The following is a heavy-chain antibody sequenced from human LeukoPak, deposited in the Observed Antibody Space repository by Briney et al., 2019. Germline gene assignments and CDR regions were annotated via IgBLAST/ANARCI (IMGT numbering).Heavy chain of an antibody. CDR1: GFTSNYFQ. CDR3: ATVSEY. CDR2: INNDGTAT. V-gene: IGHV3-74*01. J-gene: IGHJ4*02. Sequence: GGCLRVSCAASGFTSNYFQRRWVRQVPGKGLGWGSGINNDGTATYSAHSVRGRVTISRDTAKDTVYLQRSGLRAGDTTLYYCATVSEYWGQGTLVTVSS.